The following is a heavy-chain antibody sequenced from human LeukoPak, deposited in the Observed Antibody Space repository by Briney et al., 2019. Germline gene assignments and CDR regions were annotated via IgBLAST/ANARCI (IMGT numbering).Heavy chain of an antibody. CDR1: GGSISSGSYY. CDR2: IYTSGST. D-gene: IGHD6-19*01. V-gene: IGHV4-61*02. Sequence: SQTLSLTCTVSGGSISSGSYYWSWIRQPAGKGLEWIGRIYTSGSTNYNPSLKSRVTISVDTSKNQFSLKLSSVTAADTAVYYCARAVAGPYAFDIWGQGTMVTVSS. J-gene: IGHJ3*02. CDR3: ARAVAGPYAFDI.